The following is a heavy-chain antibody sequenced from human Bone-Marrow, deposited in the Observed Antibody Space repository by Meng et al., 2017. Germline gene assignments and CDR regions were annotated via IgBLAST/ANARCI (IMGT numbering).Heavy chain of an antibody. CDR3: TKETTSRYFDY. V-gene: IGHV3-33*06. Sequence: LSLTCAASGFTFSSYEMNWVRQAPGKGLEWVAVIWYDGSNTYYADSVKGRFTISRDNSRNTLYLQMNSLRAEDTAVYYCTKETTSRYFDYWGQGTLVTVSS. CDR2: IWYDGSNT. CDR1: GFTFSSYE. J-gene: IGHJ4*02. D-gene: IGHD1-7*01.